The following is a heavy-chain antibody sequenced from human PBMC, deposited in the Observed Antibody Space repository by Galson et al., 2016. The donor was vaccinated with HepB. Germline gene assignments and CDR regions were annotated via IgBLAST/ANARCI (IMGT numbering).Heavy chain of an antibody. CDR3: TTNCTNGVCYLTGEIWYFDL. CDR2: IKSKTDGGTT. J-gene: IGHJ2*01. CDR1: GFTFNNAW. Sequence: SLRLSCAASGFTFNNAWMSWVRQAPGKGLEWVGHIKSKTDGGTTDYAAPVKARFSISRDDSKNTLYLQMNSLKTEDTAVYYCTTNCTNGVCYLTGEIWYFDLWGRGTLVTVSS. V-gene: IGHV3-15*01. D-gene: IGHD2-8*01.